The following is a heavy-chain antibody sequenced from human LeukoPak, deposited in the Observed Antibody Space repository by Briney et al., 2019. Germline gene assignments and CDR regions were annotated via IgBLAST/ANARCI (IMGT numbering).Heavy chain of an antibody. Sequence: AGGSLRLSCVASGFIFNKHAMSWVRQAPGKGLEWVSGLSGSGSSTDYADSVKGRLTVSRDNSKNTLFLQMNSLRAEDTAIYYCAKERDYGPADYWGQGTLVTVSS. V-gene: IGHV3-23*01. CDR3: AKERDYGPADY. J-gene: IGHJ4*02. CDR2: LSGSGSST. CDR1: GFIFNKHA. D-gene: IGHD4/OR15-4a*01.